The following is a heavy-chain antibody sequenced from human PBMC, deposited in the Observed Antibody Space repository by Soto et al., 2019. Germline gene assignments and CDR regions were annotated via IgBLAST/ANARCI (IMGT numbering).Heavy chain of an antibody. CDR3: ARIRDGRYFGWLNDSLDI. Sequence: QVTLKESGPVLVKLPDTLTLTCTVPVLSLSNARMGVTWFRQPPGKALEWLAHLFSNAATSYSTSLRSRLSIYKDTSKRQVVLTMSNMDPVVRATSYCARIRDGRYFGWLNDSLDIRGHGTMVNVAS. D-gene: IGHD3-9*01. V-gene: IGHV2-26*01. J-gene: IGHJ3*02. CDR2: LFSNAAT. CDR1: VLSLSNARMG.